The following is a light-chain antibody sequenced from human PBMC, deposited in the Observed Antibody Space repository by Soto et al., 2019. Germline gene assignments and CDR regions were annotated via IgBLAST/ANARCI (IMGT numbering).Light chain of an antibody. J-gene: IGLJ1*01. CDR1: SSDVGGYNF. V-gene: IGLV2-14*03. Sequence: QSALAQPASVSGSPGQSITNSCTGTSSDVGGYNFVSWYQQHPGKAPKLMIYDLTYRSSGVSYRFSGSKSGNTASLTISGLQAEDEADYYCSSFTSSSTYVFGTGTKLTVL. CDR2: DLT. CDR3: SSFTSSSTYV.